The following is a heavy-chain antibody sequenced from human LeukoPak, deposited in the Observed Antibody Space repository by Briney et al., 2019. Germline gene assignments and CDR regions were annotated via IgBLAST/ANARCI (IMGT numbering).Heavy chain of an antibody. J-gene: IGHJ3*02. CDR2: ISAYNGNT. CDR1: GYTFTIYG. CDR3: ARDDVVVVAATWLAFDI. Sequence: ASVKVSCKASGYTFTIYGISWVRQAPGQGLEWMGWISAYNGNTNYAQKLQGRVTMTTDTSTSTAYMELRSLRSDDTAVYYCARDDVVVVAATWLAFDIWGQGTMVTVSS. V-gene: IGHV1-18*01. D-gene: IGHD2-15*01.